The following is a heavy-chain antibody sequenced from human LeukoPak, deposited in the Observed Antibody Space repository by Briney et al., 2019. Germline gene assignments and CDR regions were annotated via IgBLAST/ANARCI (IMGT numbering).Heavy chain of an antibody. J-gene: IGHJ4*02. V-gene: IGHV3-23*01. CDR3: AITPYSSGWYYFDY. Sequence: GGSLRLSCAASGFTFSTYAMSWVRQAPGKGLEWVSGISGSGGSTYYADSVKGRFTISRDNSKNTLCLQMDSLRAEDTAVYYCAITPYSSGWYYFDYWGQGTLVTVSS. CDR1: GFTFSTYA. D-gene: IGHD6-19*01. CDR2: ISGSGGST.